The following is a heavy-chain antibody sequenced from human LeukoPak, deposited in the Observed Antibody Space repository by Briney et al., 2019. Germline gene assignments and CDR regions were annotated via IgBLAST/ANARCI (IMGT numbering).Heavy chain of an antibody. D-gene: IGHD6-19*01. CDR1: GFTFSSYG. CDR2: ISSSSTI. V-gene: IGHV3-48*04. CDR3: ARAAQGWLNY. Sequence: PGGSLRLSCAASGFTFSSYGMHWVRQAPGKGLEWVSYISSSSTIYYADSVKGRFTISRDNAKNSLYLQMNSLRAEDTAVYYCARAAQGWLNYWGQGTLVTVSS. J-gene: IGHJ4*02.